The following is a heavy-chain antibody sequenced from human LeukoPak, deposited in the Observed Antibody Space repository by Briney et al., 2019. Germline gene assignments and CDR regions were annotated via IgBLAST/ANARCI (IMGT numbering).Heavy chain of an antibody. CDR2: IFYTGST. J-gene: IGHJ5*02. D-gene: IGHD6-6*01. V-gene: IGHV4-30-4*01. CDR1: GGSITSGNYF. Sequence: PSETLSLTCSVSGGSITSGNYFWSWIRQPPGKGLEWIGYIFYTGSTNYSPSLKSRVSISVDTFKNQFSLKLSSVTAADTAVYYCARKYPDHWFDPWGQGTLVTVSS. CDR3: ARKYPDHWFDP.